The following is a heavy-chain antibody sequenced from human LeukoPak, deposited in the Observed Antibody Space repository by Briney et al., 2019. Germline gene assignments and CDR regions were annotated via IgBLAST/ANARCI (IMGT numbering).Heavy chain of an antibody. D-gene: IGHD3-16*02. Sequence: GGSLRLSCAASGFTFSSYAMNWVRQAPGKGLEWVSGISYSGAAAYYADSVKGRFTMSRDNSKNTLYLQMSSLRAEDTAVYYCAKRGFHYSILEYWGQGTLVTVSS. V-gene: IGHV3-23*01. CDR3: AKRGFHYSILEY. CDR2: ISYSGAAA. J-gene: IGHJ4*02. CDR1: GFTFSSYA.